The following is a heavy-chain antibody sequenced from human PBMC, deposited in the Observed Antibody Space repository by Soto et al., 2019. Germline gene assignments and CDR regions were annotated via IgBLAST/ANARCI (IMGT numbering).Heavy chain of an antibody. CDR2: LSDSGGSI. V-gene: IGHV3-23*01. D-gene: IGHD6-13*01. J-gene: IGHJ4*02. CDR3: AKVSSSWYAGFFDL. Sequence: PGVSLRLSWTASGFTFSRHGMSCVRKALGKGLEWVSGLSDSGGSIYYADSVKGRFTISRDNSTNTLYLQMNTLRAEDTAVYYCAKVSSSWYAGFFDLWGQGTLVTGSS. CDR1: GFTFSRHG.